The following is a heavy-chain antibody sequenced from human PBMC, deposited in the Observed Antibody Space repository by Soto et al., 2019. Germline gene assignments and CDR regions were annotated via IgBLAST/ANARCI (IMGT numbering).Heavy chain of an antibody. CDR1: GDSVSSGNYY. J-gene: IGHJ4*02. CDR2: IYYSGST. CDR3: ARKIYSGYDYFDY. Sequence: SETLSLTCTVSGDSVSSGNYYWSWIRQPPGKGLEWIGYIYYSGSTNYNPSLKSRVTISVDTSKNQLSLKLSSVTAADTAVYYCARKIYSGYDYFDYWGQGTLVTVS. V-gene: IGHV4-61*01. D-gene: IGHD5-12*01.